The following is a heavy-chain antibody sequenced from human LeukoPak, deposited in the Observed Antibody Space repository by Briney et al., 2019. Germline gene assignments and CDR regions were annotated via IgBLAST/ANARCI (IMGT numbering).Heavy chain of an antibody. D-gene: IGHD2-8*01. CDR3: ARDFQVYATVNWFDP. V-gene: IGHV3-30*04. CDR1: GFTFNSYA. Sequence: PGRSLRLPCAASGFTFNSYAMHWVRQAPGKGLEWVAVISYDGSNKYYADSVKGRFTISRDNSKNTLYLQMNSLRAEDTAVYYCARDFQVYATVNWFDPWGQGTLVTVSS. CDR2: ISYDGSNK. J-gene: IGHJ5*02.